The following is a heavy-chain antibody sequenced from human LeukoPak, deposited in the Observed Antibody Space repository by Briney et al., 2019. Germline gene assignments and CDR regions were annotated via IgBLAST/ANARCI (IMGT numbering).Heavy chain of an antibody. Sequence: GASVKVSCKASGFTFTSSAMQWVRQARGQRLEGIGWIFVGSGNTNYAQKFQERVTITRDMSTSTAYMELSSLRSEDTAVYYCAAPGDSSSWKISGAFDIWGQGTMVTVSS. CDR3: AAPGDSSSWKISGAFDI. CDR2: IFVGSGNT. CDR1: GFTFTSSA. V-gene: IGHV1-58*02. J-gene: IGHJ3*02. D-gene: IGHD6-13*01.